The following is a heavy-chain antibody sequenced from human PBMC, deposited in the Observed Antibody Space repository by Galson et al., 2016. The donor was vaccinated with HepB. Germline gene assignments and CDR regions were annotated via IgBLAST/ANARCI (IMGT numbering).Heavy chain of an antibody. V-gene: IGHV3-7*01. D-gene: IGHD7-27*01. CDR1: GFTFSGFL. Sequence: SLRLSCAASGFTFSGFLMGWVRQTPEKGLEWVANIKQDGSNIYYVDFVKGRFSVSRDNAKNSMYLQMNSLRVEDTAVYYCARDFGWGSDYWGQGTQVTVSS. J-gene: IGHJ4*02. CDR3: ARDFGWGSDY. CDR2: IKQDGSNI.